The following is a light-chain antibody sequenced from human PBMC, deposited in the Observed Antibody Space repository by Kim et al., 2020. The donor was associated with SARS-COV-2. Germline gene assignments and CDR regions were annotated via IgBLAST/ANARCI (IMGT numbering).Light chain of an antibody. CDR3: QQYNNWPPMYT. V-gene: IGKV3-15*01. CDR2: GAS. CDR1: QSVSSN. Sequence: EILMTQSPATLSVSPGERATLSCRASQSVSSNLAWYQQKPGQAPRLLIYGASTRATGIPARFSGSGSGTEFTLTISSLQSEDFAVYYCQQYNNWPPMYTCGQGNKLEIK. J-gene: IGKJ2*01.